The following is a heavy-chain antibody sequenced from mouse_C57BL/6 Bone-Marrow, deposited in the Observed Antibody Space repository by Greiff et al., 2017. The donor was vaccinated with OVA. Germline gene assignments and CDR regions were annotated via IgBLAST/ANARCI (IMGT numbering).Heavy chain of an antibody. D-gene: IGHD2-3*01. CDR2: IYPSDSET. CDR1: GYTFTSYW. V-gene: IGHV1-61*01. Sequence: QVQLQQSGAELVRPGSSVKLSCKASGYTFTSYWMDWVKQRPGQGLEWIGNIYPSDSETHYNQKFKDKATLTVDKSSSTAYMQLSSLTSEDSAVYYCARRGDGYFAWFAYWGQGTLVTVSA. J-gene: IGHJ3*01. CDR3: ARRGDGYFAWFAY.